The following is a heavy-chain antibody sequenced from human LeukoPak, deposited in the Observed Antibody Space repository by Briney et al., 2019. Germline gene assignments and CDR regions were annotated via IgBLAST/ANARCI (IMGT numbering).Heavy chain of an antibody. V-gene: IGHV5-51*01. CDR3: ARQSVSSSYAFDI. J-gene: IGHJ3*02. CDR2: IYPGDSDT. D-gene: IGHD6-13*01. CDR1: GYIFPSHW. Sequence: GESLKISCKGSGYIFPSHWIAWVRQMPAKGLEWMGIIYPGDSDTTYSPSFQGQVTISADKSVSTAYLRWSSLKASDTAIYYCARQSVSSSYAFDIWGQGTMVTVSS.